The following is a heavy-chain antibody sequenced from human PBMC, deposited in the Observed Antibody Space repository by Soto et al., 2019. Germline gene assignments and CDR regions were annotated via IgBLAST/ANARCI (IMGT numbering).Heavy chain of an antibody. CDR1: GGTFSSYA. D-gene: IGHD2-2*01. Sequence: QVQLVQSGAEVKKPGSSVKVSCKASGGTFSSYAISWVRQAPGQGLEWMGGIIPISDTTNYAQKFQGRVTITADDSTSTAYMELSSLRSEDTAVYSCARSQGSSTSLDIYYYYYYGMDVWGQGTKVTVSS. V-gene: IGHV1-69*01. J-gene: IGHJ6*02. CDR2: IIPISDTT. CDR3: ARSQGSSTSLDIYYYYYYGMDV.